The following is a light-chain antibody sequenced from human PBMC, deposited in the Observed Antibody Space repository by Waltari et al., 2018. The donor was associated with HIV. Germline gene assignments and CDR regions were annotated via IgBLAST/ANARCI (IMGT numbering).Light chain of an antibody. CDR3: HQRSTWPFT. CDR2: DTS. J-gene: IGKJ3*01. V-gene: IGKV3-11*01. CDR1: QSIRNY. Sequence: EIVLTQSPATLSLSPGERDILSCRDSQSIRNYLAWYQQRPGQAPRLLVYDTSTRATGVPARFSGSGSVTDFSLTIASLESEDFAIYYCHQRSTWPFTFGAGTKVDI.